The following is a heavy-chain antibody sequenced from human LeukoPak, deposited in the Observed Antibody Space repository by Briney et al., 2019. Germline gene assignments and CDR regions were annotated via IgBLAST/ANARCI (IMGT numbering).Heavy chain of an antibody. CDR2: VDDSVST. CDR3: ARRLKLGIWFDAFYT. Sequence: PSETLSLTCTVSGGSISSSSYCWGWIRPPPGKGLEWIGYVDDSVSTKYTPSLKSRLTISIDTCKNRFSLKPSSVTAAHTAVYYRARRLKLGIWFDAFYTWGQGTMGTLSS. V-gene: IGHV4-61*05. CDR1: GGSISSSSYC. J-gene: IGHJ3*02. D-gene: IGHD7-27*01.